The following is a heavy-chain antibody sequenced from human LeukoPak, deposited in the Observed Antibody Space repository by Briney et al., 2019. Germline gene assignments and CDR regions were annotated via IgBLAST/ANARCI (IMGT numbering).Heavy chain of an antibody. CDR2: INGDGSSV. CDR3: VRDEVGTTPIDY. Sequence: GGSLRLSCEASGFTFSSHWMHWVRQVPGKGLVWVSNINGDGSSVGYVDSVKGRFAVSRDNAKNTLYLHMSSLRAEDTAVYYYVRDEVGTTPIDYWGQGTLVTVSS. CDR1: GFTFSSHW. V-gene: IGHV3-74*01. D-gene: IGHD1-26*01. J-gene: IGHJ4*02.